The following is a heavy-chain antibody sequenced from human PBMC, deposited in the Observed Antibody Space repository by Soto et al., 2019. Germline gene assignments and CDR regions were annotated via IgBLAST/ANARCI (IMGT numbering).Heavy chain of an antibody. CDR3: AKDGGSGSYHKGAAVDI. J-gene: IGHJ3*02. CDR1: GFAFSSYA. Sequence: GGSLRLSCAASGFAFSSYAMSLVRQSPGKGLEWVSAISGSGGSTYYADSVKGRFTISRDNSKNTLYLQMNSLRAEDTAVYYCAKDGGSGSYHKGAAVDIWYQGTMFTVSS. D-gene: IGHD3-10*01. V-gene: IGHV3-23*01. CDR2: ISGSGGST.